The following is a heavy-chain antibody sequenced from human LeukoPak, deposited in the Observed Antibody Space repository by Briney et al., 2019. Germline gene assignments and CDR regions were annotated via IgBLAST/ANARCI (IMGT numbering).Heavy chain of an antibody. J-gene: IGHJ4*02. V-gene: IGHV1-2*02. CDR1: GYTFTSYD. D-gene: IGHD3-16*01. CDR2: MNPNSGDT. CDR3: ARVRYRLAETYIDY. Sequence: ASVKVSCKSSGYTFTSYDIHWVRQATGQGLEWMGGMNPNSGDTNCAQKFQGRVTMTRDTSISTAYMELSRLRSDDTAVYYCARVRYRLAETYIDYWGQGTLVTVSS.